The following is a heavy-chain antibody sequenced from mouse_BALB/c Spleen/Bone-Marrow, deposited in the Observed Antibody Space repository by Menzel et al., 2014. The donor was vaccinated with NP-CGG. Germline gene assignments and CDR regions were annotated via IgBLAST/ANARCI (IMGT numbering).Heavy chain of an antibody. V-gene: IGHV14-3*02. CDR1: GFYIKDTY. CDR2: IDPANGNN. CDR3: ASYYYGAAWFAY. D-gene: IGHD1-1*01. Sequence: EVQLQQSGAELVKPGHSVKLSCTASGFYIKDTYMHWVKQRPEQGLEWIGRIDPANGNNKYEPKFQGKATITAATSSHTAYLQLSRLTSEYAAVYYCASYYYGAAWFAYWGQGTPLTVSA. J-gene: IGHJ3*01.